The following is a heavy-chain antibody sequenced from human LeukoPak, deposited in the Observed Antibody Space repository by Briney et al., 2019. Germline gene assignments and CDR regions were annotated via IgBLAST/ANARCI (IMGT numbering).Heavy chain of an antibody. Sequence: PSETLSLTCTVSGGSISSGDYYWSWIRQPPGTGLEWIGYIYYSGSTYYNPSLKSRVTISVDTSKNQFSLKLSSVTAADTAVYYCAREDYYGSGSANWFDPWGQGTLVTVSS. CDR1: GGSISSGDYY. J-gene: IGHJ5*02. CDR3: AREDYYGSGSANWFDP. CDR2: IYYSGST. D-gene: IGHD3-10*01. V-gene: IGHV4-30-4*01.